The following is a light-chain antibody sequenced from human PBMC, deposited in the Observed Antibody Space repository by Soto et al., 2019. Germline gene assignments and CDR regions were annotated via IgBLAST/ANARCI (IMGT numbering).Light chain of an antibody. V-gene: IGLV1-40*01. J-gene: IGLJ1*01. Sequence: QSLLTQPPSVSGAPGQSVTISCTGSSANIGAAYNVDWYQQLPGTAPKLLTYGNNNRPSGVPARFSGSKSGTSASLAIAGLQAEDEGDYYCQSYDSSLSGYVFGTGTKVTV. CDR2: GNN. CDR1: SANIGAAYN. CDR3: QSYDSSLSGYV.